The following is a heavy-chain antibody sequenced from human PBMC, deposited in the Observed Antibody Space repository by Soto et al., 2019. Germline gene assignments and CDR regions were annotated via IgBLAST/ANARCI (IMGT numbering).Heavy chain of an antibody. CDR2: ISGSGGST. CDR3: AKGWSTTVTTGFDY. D-gene: IGHD4-17*01. J-gene: IGHJ4*02. CDR1: GFTFSNYA. Sequence: EVQLLESGGGLVQPGGSLRLSCAASGFTFSNYAMSWVRQAPGKGLEWVSGISGSGGSTYYADSVKGRFTISRDNSKNTLYLQMNSLRAEDTAAYYCAKGWSTTVTTGFDYWGQGTLVTVSS. V-gene: IGHV3-23*01.